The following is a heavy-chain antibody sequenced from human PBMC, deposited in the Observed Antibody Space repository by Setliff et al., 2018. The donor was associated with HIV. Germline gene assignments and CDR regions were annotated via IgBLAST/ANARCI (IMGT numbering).Heavy chain of an antibody. V-gene: IGHV1-18*01. CDR1: GYTFRNYG. CDR2: ISADSGDT. CDR3: TREAEISRVVFFAY. D-gene: IGHD3-3*01. J-gene: IGHJ4*02. Sequence: ASVKVSCKASGYTFRNYGISWVRQAPGQGLEWMGWISADSGDTHSTQKFQDRIIMTRDTSTTTAYMELSSLRSDYTAVYYCTREAEISRVVFFAYWGQGTPVTVSS.